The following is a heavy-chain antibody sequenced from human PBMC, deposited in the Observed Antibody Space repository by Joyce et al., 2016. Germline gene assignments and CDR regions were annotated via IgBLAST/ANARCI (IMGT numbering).Heavy chain of an antibody. CDR1: GFTFSAYE. CDR2: IGTAGDP. CDR3: ASERGGGMSAFDI. D-gene: IGHD3-16*01. Sequence: EVQLVEAGGALVQPGGSLRLSCAASGFTFSAYEIHWGRQTTGKGLECVSAIGTAGDPYYAGSVKGRFTISRENAKSSLFLQMNSLRAEDTAVYYCASERGGGMSAFDIWGQGTMVTVSS. J-gene: IGHJ3*02. V-gene: IGHV3-13*05.